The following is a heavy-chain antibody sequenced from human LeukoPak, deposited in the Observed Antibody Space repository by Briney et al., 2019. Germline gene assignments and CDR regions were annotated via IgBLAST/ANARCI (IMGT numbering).Heavy chain of an antibody. V-gene: IGHV3-23*01. CDR3: AKNYESGRGVPYGMDV. Sequence: GGSLRLSCAASGFTFSSYAMRWVRQAPGKWLEWVSAIGSGSGGTTIYADPVKGRFTISRDNSKNTLYLQMSSLRDEDTAVYYCAKNYESGRGVPYGMDVWGQGTTVTVSS. CDR1: GFTFSSYA. J-gene: IGHJ6*02. D-gene: IGHD3-10*01. CDR2: IGSGSGGTT.